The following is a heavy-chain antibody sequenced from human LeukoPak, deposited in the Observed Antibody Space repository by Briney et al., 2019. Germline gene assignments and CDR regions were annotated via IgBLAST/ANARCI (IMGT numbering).Heavy chain of an antibody. V-gene: IGHV1-2*02. D-gene: IGHD3-22*01. CDR3: ARVRIDYYDSIFDY. CDR2: INPNSGGT. Sequence: ASVKVSCKASGYTFTGYYMHWVRQAPGQGLEWMGWINPNSGGTNYAQKFQGRVTMTRDTSISTAYMELSRLRSDDTAVYYCARVRIDYYDSIFDYWGQGTLVTVSS. CDR1: GYTFTGYY. J-gene: IGHJ4*02.